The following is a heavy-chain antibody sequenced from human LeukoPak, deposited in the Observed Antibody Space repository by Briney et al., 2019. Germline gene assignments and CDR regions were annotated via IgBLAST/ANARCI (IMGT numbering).Heavy chain of an antibody. Sequence: PGGSLRLSCAASGFTFRSYEMNWVRQAPGEGLEWVSYIGSSGTIYYADSVKGRFTISRDNAKNSLYLQMSRLRAEDTAVYYCAKNLIGVSICFDYWGQGTLVTVFS. CDR2: IGSSGTI. CDR3: AKNLIGVSICFDY. J-gene: IGHJ4*02. CDR1: GFTFRSYE. V-gene: IGHV3-48*03. D-gene: IGHD3-10*01.